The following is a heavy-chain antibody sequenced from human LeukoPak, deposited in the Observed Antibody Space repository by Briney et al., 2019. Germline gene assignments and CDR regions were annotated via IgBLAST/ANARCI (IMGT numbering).Heavy chain of an antibody. CDR3: AREGGRSGYDFYYFDY. Sequence: GGSLRLSCAVSGFTFSSYAMHWVRQAPGKGLEWVAVISFDESSKYYADSVKGRFTISRDNSKNTLYLQMNSLRADDTAVYYCAREGGRSGYDFYYFDYWGQGTLVTVSS. CDR1: GFTFSSYA. J-gene: IGHJ4*02. CDR2: ISFDESSK. D-gene: IGHD5-12*01. V-gene: IGHV3-30*04.